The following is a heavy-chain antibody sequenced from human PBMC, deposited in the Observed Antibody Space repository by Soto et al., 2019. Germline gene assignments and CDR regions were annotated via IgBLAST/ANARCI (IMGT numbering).Heavy chain of an antibody. D-gene: IGHD6-6*01. CDR2: IKPNSGGT. CDR1: GYTFTGNS. CDR3: ATTLPSSSSTLLDY. J-gene: IGHJ4*02. V-gene: IGHV1-2*02. Sequence: GASVKVSCKAYGYTFTGNSLHWVRQAPGQGLEWMGWIKPNSGGTNYAQNFQGRVTMTGDTSISTVYMELSRLKYDDTAVYYCATTLPSSSSTLLDYWGQGTLVTVSS.